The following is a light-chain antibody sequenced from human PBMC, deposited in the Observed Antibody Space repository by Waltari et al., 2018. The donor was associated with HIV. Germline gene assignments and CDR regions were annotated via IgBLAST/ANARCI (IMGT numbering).Light chain of an antibody. CDR3: SSYAGSGNLLL. J-gene: IGLJ6*01. CDR1: SNDIGPYNY. CDR2: DVN. V-gene: IGLV2-8*01. Sequence: QSALTQPPAASGSPGQSVTISCIGTSNDIGPYNYVSWYQQHPDKAPRLLIYDVNKRPSGVPGRFSGSKSGNTASLTVSGLQAEDEADYYCSSYAGSGNLLLFGGGTKVTVL.